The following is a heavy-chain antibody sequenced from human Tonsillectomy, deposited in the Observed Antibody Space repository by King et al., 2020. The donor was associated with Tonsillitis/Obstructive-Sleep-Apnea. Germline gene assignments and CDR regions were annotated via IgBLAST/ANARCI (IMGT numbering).Heavy chain of an antibody. V-gene: IGHV1-18*04. J-gene: IGHJ4*02. Sequence: VQLVQSRVEVKQPGASVRVSCEASGYTFTSYGVSWVRQAPGQGLEWMGWISTYNGNTKYAQKLQGRVTMTTDTSTNTAYMELRSLRSDDTAVYYCAREAVAATLDYLGQGTLVTVSS. D-gene: IGHD2-15*01. CDR3: AREAVAATLDY. CDR1: GYTFTSYG. CDR2: ISTYNGNT.